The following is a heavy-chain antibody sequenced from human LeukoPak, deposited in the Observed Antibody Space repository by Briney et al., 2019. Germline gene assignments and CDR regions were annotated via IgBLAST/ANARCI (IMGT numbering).Heavy chain of an antibody. CDR1: RFTFSSYW. CDR2: IKDDGSEK. V-gene: IGHV3-7*01. CDR3: ARYGFRGGADV. D-gene: IGHD3-10*01. J-gene: IGHJ4*02. Sequence: GGSLRLSCAASRFTFSSYWMHWVRQAPGKGLEWVASIKDDGSEKDYVDSVKGRFTISRDNTKNSLYLQMNSLRAEDTAVYYCARYGFRGGADVWGQGTLVTVSP.